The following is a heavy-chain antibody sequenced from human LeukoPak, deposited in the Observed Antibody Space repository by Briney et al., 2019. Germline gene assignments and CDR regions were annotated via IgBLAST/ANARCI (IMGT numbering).Heavy chain of an antibody. D-gene: IGHD6-13*01. J-gene: IGHJ3*01. V-gene: IGHV3-23*01. CDR1: GFTFRNYG. CDR2: ISGSGDTA. Sequence: GGSLRLSCAASGFTFRNYGMIWVRQAPGKGPEWVSGISGSGDTAYYADSVKGRFTISRDNSKNTLYLQMKSLRAEDTAVYYCAKGTGYSSSWYRDALDVWGQGTMVTVSS. CDR3: AKGTGYSSSWYRDALDV.